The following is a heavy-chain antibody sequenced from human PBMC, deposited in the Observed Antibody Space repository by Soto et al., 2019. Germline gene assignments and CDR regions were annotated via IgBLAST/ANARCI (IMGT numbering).Heavy chain of an antibody. CDR2: IYSGGST. V-gene: IGHV3-66*01. D-gene: IGHD6-6*01. CDR3: ARNPVAARRMGGFAY. Sequence: EVQLVESGGGLVQPGGSLRLSCAASGFTGSSNYMSWVRQAPGKGLEWVSVIYSGGSTYYADSVKGRFTISRDNSKNTLYLQMNSLRAEDTAVYYCARNPVAARRMGGFAYWGQGTLVTVSS. J-gene: IGHJ4*02. CDR1: GFTGSSNY.